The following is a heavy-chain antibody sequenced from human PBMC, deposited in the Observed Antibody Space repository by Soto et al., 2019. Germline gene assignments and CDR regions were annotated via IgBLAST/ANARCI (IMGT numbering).Heavy chain of an antibody. CDR2: VSYDGRNR. CDR1: GFSFGRYG. Sequence: QLQLVESGGGVVQPGRSMRLSCVGSGFSFGRYGIHWVRQAPGKGLEWVAWVSYDGRNRNYADSLKARLTISRDNAKETACLQRNSQGPEDSSVYDCARENHDHGPDFWGQGTSVTVSS. V-gene: IGHV3-30*03. J-gene: IGHJ6*02. D-gene: IGHD1-1*01. CDR3: ARENHDHGPDF.